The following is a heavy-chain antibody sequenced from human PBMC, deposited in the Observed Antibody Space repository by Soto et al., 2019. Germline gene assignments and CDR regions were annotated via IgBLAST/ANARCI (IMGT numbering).Heavy chain of an antibody. Sequence: PSETLSLTCAISGDSVSSNSAAWNWIRQSPSRGLEWLGRTYYRSKWYNDYAVSVKSRITINPDTSKNQFSLQLNSVTPEDTAVYYCAGAVDTAMVTSPAWLDPWGQGTLVTVSS. CDR3: AGAVDTAMVTSPAWLDP. CDR1: GDSVSSNSAA. V-gene: IGHV6-1*01. CDR2: TYYRSKWYN. D-gene: IGHD5-18*01. J-gene: IGHJ5*02.